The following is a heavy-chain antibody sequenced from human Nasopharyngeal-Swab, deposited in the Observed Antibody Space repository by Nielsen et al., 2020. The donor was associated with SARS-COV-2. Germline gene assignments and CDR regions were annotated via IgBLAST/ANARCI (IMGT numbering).Heavy chain of an antibody. CDR3: ARRRFRSGFYYLDF. J-gene: IGHJ4*02. D-gene: IGHD3-3*01. V-gene: IGHV4-59*12. CDR2: FYHSGNT. Sequence: SETLSLTCTVSGASMTSYWWTWIRQSPGKGLEWIGYFYHSGNTYYNPSLQSRVTISVDTSKNQFSLELTSVTAADTAVYYCARRRFRSGFYYLDFWGQGTLVTVSS. CDR1: GASMTSYW.